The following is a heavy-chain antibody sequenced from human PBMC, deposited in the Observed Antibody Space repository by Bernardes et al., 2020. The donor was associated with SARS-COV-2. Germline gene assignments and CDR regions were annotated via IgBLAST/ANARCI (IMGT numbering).Heavy chain of an antibody. V-gene: IGHV1-3*01. CDR1: GYTFTSYA. Sequence: ASVKVSCKASGYTFTSYAMHWVRQAPGQRLEWMGWINAGNGNTKYSQKFQGRVTITRDTSASTAYMELSSLRSEDTAVYYCARHGSGIAVADLWYFDLWGRGTLVTVSS. J-gene: IGHJ2*01. CDR2: INAGNGNT. D-gene: IGHD6-19*01. CDR3: ARHGSGIAVADLWYFDL.